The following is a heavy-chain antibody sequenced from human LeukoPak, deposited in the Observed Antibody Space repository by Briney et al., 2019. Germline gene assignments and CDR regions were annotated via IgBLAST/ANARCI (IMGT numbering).Heavy chain of an antibody. CDR2: IWYDGTNK. CDR3: ARVGGYCSSTSCYGYYYYGMDV. J-gene: IGHJ6*02. V-gene: IGHV3-33*01. D-gene: IGHD2-2*01. Sequence: GGSLRLSCAASGFTFSSYGMHWVRQAPGKGLGWVAVIWYDGTNKYYADSVKGRFTISRDNSKNTLFLQMNSLRAEDTAAYYCARVGGYCSSTSCYGYYYYGMDVWGQGTTVTVSS. CDR1: GFTFSSYG.